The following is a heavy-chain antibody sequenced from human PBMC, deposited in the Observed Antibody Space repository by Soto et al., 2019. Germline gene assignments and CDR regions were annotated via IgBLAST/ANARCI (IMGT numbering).Heavy chain of an antibody. Sequence: PSETLSLTCPVSGGSLSSYYWSWIRQPPGKGLEWIGYIYYSGSTNYNPSLKSRVTISVDTSKNQFSLKLSSVTAADTAVYYCARRYGVYFDYWGQGTLVTVSS. CDR1: GGSLSSYY. CDR2: IYYSGST. V-gene: IGHV4-59*08. J-gene: IGHJ4*02. D-gene: IGHD4-17*01. CDR3: ARRYGVYFDY.